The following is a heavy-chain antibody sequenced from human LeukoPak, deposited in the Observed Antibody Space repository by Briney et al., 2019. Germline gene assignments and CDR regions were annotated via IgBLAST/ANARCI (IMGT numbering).Heavy chain of an antibody. Sequence: PGGSLRLSCAASGFTFSSYSMNWVRQAPGKGLEWVSSISSSSSYIYCADSVKGRFTISRDNAKNSLYLQMNSLRAEDTAVYYCARELTRYGSGIPWGQGTLVTVSS. J-gene: IGHJ4*02. D-gene: IGHD3-10*01. CDR1: GFTFSSYS. CDR2: ISSSSSYI. CDR3: ARELTRYGSGIP. V-gene: IGHV3-21*01.